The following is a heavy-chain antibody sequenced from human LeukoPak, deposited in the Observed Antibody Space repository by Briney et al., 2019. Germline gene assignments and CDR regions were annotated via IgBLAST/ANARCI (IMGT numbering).Heavy chain of an antibody. CDR1: GYTFTSYG. CDR2: ISAYNGNT. CDR3: ARAPYCGGDCSLGFQVGFDY. Sequence: ASVKVSCKASGYTFTSYGISWVRQAPGQGLEWMGWISAYNGNTNYAQKLQGRVTMTTDTSTSTAYMELRSLRSDDTAVYYCARAPYCGGDCSLGFQVGFDYWGQGTLVTVSS. D-gene: IGHD2-21*02. J-gene: IGHJ4*02. V-gene: IGHV1-18*01.